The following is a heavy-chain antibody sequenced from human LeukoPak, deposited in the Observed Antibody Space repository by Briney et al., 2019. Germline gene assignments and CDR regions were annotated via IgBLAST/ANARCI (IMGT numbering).Heavy chain of an antibody. V-gene: IGHV3-11*01. D-gene: IGHD3-10*01. CDR3: ARDFRVVRGVIITDNWFDP. CDR1: GFTFSDYY. CDR2: ISSSGSTI. J-gene: IGHJ5*02. Sequence: GGSLRLSCAASGFTFSDYYMSWIRQAPGKGLEWVSYISSSGSTIYYADSVKGRFTISRDNAKNSLYLRMNSLRAEDTAVYYCARDFRVVRGVIITDNWFDPWGQGTLVTVSS.